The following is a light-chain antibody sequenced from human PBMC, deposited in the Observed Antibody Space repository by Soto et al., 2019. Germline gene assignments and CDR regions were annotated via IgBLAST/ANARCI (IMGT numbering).Light chain of an antibody. CDR3: QQYTNTNNPWM. J-gene: IGKJ1*01. CDR1: QTISTW. Sequence: DIQVPQSPPTLSASVGDRVTITCRASQTISTWMAWYQQKPGKAPKLLVYDASTLQSGVASRFSGSGSGTEFTLIISGLQPDDSATYYCQQYTNTNNPWMFGQGTQVEI. V-gene: IGKV1-5*01. CDR2: DAS.